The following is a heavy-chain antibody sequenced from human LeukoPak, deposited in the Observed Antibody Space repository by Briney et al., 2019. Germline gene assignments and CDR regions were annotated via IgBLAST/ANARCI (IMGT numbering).Heavy chain of an antibody. Sequence: GGSLRLSCAGSGFTFSGSAMHWVRQASGKGLEWVGRIRSKANNYATAYAASVKGRFTISRDDSKNTAYLQMNSLRTEDTAVYYCTRRFGVNSWWFDPWGQGTLVTVSS. CDR2: IRSKANNYAT. V-gene: IGHV3-73*01. D-gene: IGHD4-23*01. CDR3: TRRFGVNSWWFDP. J-gene: IGHJ5*02. CDR1: GFTFSGSA.